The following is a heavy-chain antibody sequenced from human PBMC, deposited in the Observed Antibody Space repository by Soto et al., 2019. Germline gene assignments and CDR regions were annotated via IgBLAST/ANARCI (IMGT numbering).Heavy chain of an antibody. CDR1: GGTFSSDS. D-gene: IGHD2-2*01. CDR2: IIPMFDTP. J-gene: IGHJ5*02. CDR3: ARGGAVVVPGAVDRHNWFDP. V-gene: IGHV1-69*06. Sequence: SVKVSCKASGGTFSSDSFSWVRQAPGQGLEWMGGIIPMFDTPIYAQKFQDRVTITADKSTSTVYMEMSSLRSEDTAVYYCARGGAVVVPGAVDRHNWFDPWGQGTLVTVSS.